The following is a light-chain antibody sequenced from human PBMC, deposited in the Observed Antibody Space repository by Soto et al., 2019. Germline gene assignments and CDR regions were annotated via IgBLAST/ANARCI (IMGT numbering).Light chain of an antibody. CDR2: GAS. J-gene: IGKJ1*01. Sequence: EVMLTQSPGTLSLSPGERATLSCRASQSVSSNYLAWYQQKSGQAPRLLIYGASNRATGIPDRFSGSGSGIDFTLTIRRLEPEDFAVYYCQQYDTSPRTFVQGTKVEFK. CDR3: QQYDTSPRT. V-gene: IGKV3-20*01. CDR1: QSVSSNY.